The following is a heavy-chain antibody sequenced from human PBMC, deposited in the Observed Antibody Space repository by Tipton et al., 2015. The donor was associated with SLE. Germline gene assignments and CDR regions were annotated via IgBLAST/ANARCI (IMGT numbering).Heavy chain of an antibody. D-gene: IGHD3-10*01. Sequence: GSLRLSCAASGFTFSSYAMHWVRQAPGKGLEYVSAISSNGGSTYYADSVKGRFTISRDNSKNTLYLQMGSLRAEDMAVYYCARAFGGFGEAHDAFDIWGQVTMVTVSS. CDR3: ARAFGGFGEAHDAFDI. V-gene: IGHV3-64*02. CDR1: GFTFSSYA. CDR2: ISSNGGST. J-gene: IGHJ3*02.